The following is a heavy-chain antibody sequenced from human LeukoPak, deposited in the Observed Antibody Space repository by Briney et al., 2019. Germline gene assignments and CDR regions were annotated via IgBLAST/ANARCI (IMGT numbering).Heavy chain of an antibody. CDR2: IFSNDGK. CDR1: GFSLSNARMG. D-gene: IGHD2-15*01. J-gene: IGHJ4*02. CDR3: ARITGYRSGGSCRYFDY. Sequence: ESGPVLVKPTETLTLTCTVSGFSLSNARMGVSWIRQPPGRALEWLAHIFSNDGKSYSTSLKSRLTISKDTSKSQVVLTMTNMDPVDTATYYCARITGYRSGGSCRYFDYWGQGTLVTVSS. V-gene: IGHV2-26*01.